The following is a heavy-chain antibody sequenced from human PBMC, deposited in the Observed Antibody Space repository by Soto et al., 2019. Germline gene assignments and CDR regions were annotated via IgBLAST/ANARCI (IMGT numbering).Heavy chain of an antibody. D-gene: IGHD3-22*01. J-gene: IGHJ3*02. CDR2: IKSKTDGGST. CDR1: GFTFSNAW. Sequence: GGSLRLSCAASGFTFSNAWMSWVRQAPGKGLEWVGRIKSKTDGGSTDYAAPVKGRFTISRDDSKNTLYLQMNSLKTEDTAVYYCTTSIVGIVVVITSGSAFDIWGQGTMVTVSS. CDR3: TTSIVGIVVVITSGSAFDI. V-gene: IGHV3-15*01.